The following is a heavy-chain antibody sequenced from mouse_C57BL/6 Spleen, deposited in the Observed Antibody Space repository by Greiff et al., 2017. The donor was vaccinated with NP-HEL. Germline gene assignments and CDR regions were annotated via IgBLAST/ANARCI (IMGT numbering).Heavy chain of an antibody. V-gene: IGHV1-26*01. CDR3: AREDYGYFDY. CDR2: INPNNGGT. CDR1: GYTFTDYY. Sequence: EVQLQQSGPELVKPGASVKISCKASGYTFTDYYMNWVKQSHGKSLEWIGDINPNNGGTSYNQKFKGKATLTVDKSSSTAYMELRSLTSEESAVYYCAREDYGYFDYWGQGTTLTVSS. D-gene: IGHD1-1*01. J-gene: IGHJ2*01.